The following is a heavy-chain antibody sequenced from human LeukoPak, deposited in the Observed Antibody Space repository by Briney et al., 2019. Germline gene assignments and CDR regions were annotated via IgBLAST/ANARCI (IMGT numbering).Heavy chain of an antibody. CDR3: AKDTGSSSWNYFDY. CDR1: GFTFSSYA. J-gene: IGHJ4*02. CDR2: ISGRGGST. Sequence: PGGSLRLSCAASGFTFSSYAMSWVRQAPGKGLEWVSVISGRGGSTYYADSVKGRFTISRDNARNSLDLQMNSLRAEDTAFYYCAKDTGSSSWNYFDYWGQGTLVTVSS. V-gene: IGHV3-23*01. D-gene: IGHD6-13*01.